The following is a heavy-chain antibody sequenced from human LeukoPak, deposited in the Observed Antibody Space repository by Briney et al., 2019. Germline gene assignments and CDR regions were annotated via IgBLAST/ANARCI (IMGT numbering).Heavy chain of an antibody. J-gene: IGHJ4*02. CDR2: IWYDGSNK. CDR3: ARAGYSYGSYYFGY. CDR1: GFTFSSYG. D-gene: IGHD5-18*01. Sequence: PGGSLRLSCAASGFTFSSYGMHWVRQAPGKGLEWVAVIWYDGSNKYYADSVKGRFTISRDNSKNTLYLQMNSLRAEDTAVYYCARAGYSYGSYYFGYWGQGTLVTVSS. V-gene: IGHV3-33*01.